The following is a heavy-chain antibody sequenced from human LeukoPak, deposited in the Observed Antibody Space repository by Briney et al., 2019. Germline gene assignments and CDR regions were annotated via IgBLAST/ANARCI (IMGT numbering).Heavy chain of an antibody. CDR1: GFTFSSYS. D-gene: IGHD2-21*01. V-gene: IGHV3-21*01. CDR2: SSSSSSYI. J-gene: IGHJ3*02. CDR3: AGDPRVVSGAFDI. Sequence: GGSLRLSCAASGFTFSSYSMNWVRQAPGKGLEWVSSSSSSSSYIYYADSVKGRFTISRDNAKNSLYLQMNSLRAEDTAVYYCAGDPRVVSGAFDIWGQGTMVTVPS.